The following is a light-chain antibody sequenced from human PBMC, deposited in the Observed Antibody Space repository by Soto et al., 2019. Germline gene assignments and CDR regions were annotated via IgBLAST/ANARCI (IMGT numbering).Light chain of an antibody. CDR2: AAS. J-gene: IGKJ1*01. CDR1: QSISNY. CDR3: QQSYSTPRT. V-gene: IGKV1-39*01. Sequence: DIQMTQSPSSLSASVGQRVTITYQASQSISNYLNWYQQKPGKAPKLLMFAASSLQSGVPSRFSGGGSGTDFTLTISSLQPEDFATYYCQQSYSTPRTFGQGTKVEIK.